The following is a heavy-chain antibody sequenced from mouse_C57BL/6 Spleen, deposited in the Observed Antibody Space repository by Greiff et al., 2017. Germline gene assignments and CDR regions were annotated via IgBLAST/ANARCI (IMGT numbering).Heavy chain of an antibody. CDR1: GYAFSSSW. CDR2: IYPGDGDT. D-gene: IGHD1-1*02. V-gene: IGHV1-82*01. CDR3: SRSHGGSDWYFDV. Sequence: VQLQQSGPELVKPGASVKISCKASGYAFSSSWMNWVKQRPGKGLEWIGRIYPGDGDTNYNGKFKGKATLTADKSSSTAYLQLSSLTSEDSAVYVCSRSHGGSDWYFDVWGTGTTVTVSS. J-gene: IGHJ1*03.